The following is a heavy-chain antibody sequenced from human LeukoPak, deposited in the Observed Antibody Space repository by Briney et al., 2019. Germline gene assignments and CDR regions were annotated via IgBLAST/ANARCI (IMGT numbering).Heavy chain of an antibody. D-gene: IGHD3-10*01. J-gene: IGHJ4*02. CDR1: GFTFKNYA. Sequence: GGSLTLSCAASGFTFKNYAMSWVRQAPGKGLEWVANIKQDGSEKYYVDSVKGRFTISRDNAKNSLYLQMNSLRAEDTGVYYCAKGPRPPVLWCGELPIDYWGEGTLVTVSS. V-gene: IGHV3-7*01. CDR2: IKQDGSEK. CDR3: AKGPRPPVLWCGELPIDY.